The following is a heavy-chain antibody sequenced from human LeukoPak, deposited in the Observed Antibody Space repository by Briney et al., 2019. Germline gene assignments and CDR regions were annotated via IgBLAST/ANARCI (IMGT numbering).Heavy chain of an antibody. V-gene: IGHV3-33*01. CDR2: IWYDGSNK. D-gene: IGHD2-21*02. Sequence: GRSLRLSCAASGFTFSSYGMHWVRQAPGKGLEWVAVIWYDGSNKYYADSVKGRFTTSRDNSKNTLYLQMNSLRAEDTAVYYCARDLKAGGGDWYYYGMDVWGQGTTVTVSS. CDR3: ARDLKAGGGDWYYYGMDV. J-gene: IGHJ6*02. CDR1: GFTFSSYG.